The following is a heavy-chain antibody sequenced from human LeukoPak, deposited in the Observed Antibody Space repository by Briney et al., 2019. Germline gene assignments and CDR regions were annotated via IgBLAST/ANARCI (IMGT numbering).Heavy chain of an antibody. CDR3: ARVSRGVSGGSCYLPYYYYGMDV. CDR1: GGSFSGYY. Sequence: SETLSLTCAVYGGSFSGYYWSWIRQPPGKGLEWIGEINHSGSTNYNPSLKSRVTISVDTSKNQFSLKLSSVTAADTAVYYCARVSRGVSGGSCYLPYYYYGMDVWGQGTTVTVSS. V-gene: IGHV4-34*01. J-gene: IGHJ6*02. D-gene: IGHD2-15*01. CDR2: INHSGST.